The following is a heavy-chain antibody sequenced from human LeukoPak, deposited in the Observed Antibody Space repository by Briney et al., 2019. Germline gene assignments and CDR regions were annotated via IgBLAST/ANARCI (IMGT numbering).Heavy chain of an antibody. CDR1: GGSFSGYY. CDR2: INHSGRI. D-gene: IGHD2-15*01. Sequence: SETLSLTCAGYGGSFSGYYWSWIRQPPGKGLEWMGEINHSGRINYNPSLKSRATISVDKSKNQFSLKLSSVTAADTAVYYCARGELVVVVAATQGGSMYWFDPWGQGTLVTVSS. V-gene: IGHV4-34*01. CDR3: ARGELVVVVAATQGGSMYWFDP. J-gene: IGHJ5*02.